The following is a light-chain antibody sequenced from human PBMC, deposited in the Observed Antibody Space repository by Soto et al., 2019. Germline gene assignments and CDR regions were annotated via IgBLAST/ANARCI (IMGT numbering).Light chain of an antibody. CDR2: DVS. CDR1: ESVTNY. V-gene: IGKV3-11*01. J-gene: IGKJ1*01. CDR3: QQRSDWPWT. Sequence: EIVLPQSPATLSLSPGERVTLSCRASESVTNYLAWYQQKPGQAPRLLVYDVSNRATGIPARFSGGGSGTDFTLANSNLEPEDFAVYYCQQRSDWPWTFVQGTKVEIK.